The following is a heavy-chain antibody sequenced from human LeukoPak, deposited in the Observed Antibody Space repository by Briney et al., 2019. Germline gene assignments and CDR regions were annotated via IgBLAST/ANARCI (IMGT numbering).Heavy chain of an antibody. CDR1: GGSFSGKY. Sequence: SETLSLTCAVYGGSFSGKYWTWIRQPPGKGLGWIGEITHSGSTYYNPSLKSRVTISVDTSKNQFSLKLNSVTAADTAVYYCARDLMTWGQGTLVTVSS. V-gene: IGHV4-34*01. CDR3: ARDLMT. J-gene: IGHJ4*02. CDR2: ITHSGST.